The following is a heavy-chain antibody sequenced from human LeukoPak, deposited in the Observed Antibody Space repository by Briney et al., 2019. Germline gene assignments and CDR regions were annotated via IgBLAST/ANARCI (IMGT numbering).Heavy chain of an antibody. Sequence: SETLSLTCGVDGGSFSVYTWNGIRQPPGKGREGFGKINLGGSTNNNPSLKRRVTISVDTSQNQFSVRLSSVTAADTAVYYCARGRYLTTGGGAAAGFLDYWGQGTLVTVSS. CDR2: INLGGST. CDR3: ARGRYLTTGGGAAAGFLDY. CDR1: GGSFSVYT. V-gene: IGHV4-34*01. J-gene: IGHJ4*02. D-gene: IGHD6-13*01.